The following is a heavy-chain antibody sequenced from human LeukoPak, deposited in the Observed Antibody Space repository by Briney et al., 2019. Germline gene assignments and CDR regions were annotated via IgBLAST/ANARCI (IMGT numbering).Heavy chain of an antibody. V-gene: IGHV3-74*01. CDR1: GFSFSNYW. D-gene: IGHD3-9*01. CDR3: ARIDWAKTAI. J-gene: IGHJ3*02. Sequence: GGSLRLSCAASGFSFSNYWMHWVRQGPGKGLMWVSHINSDGSGTSYADSVKGRFTISRDNAKNMLHLQMNSLRAEDTAVYYCARIDWAKTAIWGQGTMVTVSS. CDR2: INSDGSGT.